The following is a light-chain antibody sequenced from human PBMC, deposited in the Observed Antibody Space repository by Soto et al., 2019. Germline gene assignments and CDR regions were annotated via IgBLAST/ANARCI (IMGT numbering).Light chain of an antibody. CDR2: YDS. V-gene: IGLV3-21*04. CDR3: QVWDSSSDLV. J-gene: IGLJ2*01. CDR1: NIGNKS. Sequence: SYELTQPPSVSVAPGKTARITCGGNNIGNKSVHWYQQKPGQAPVLVIYYDSDRPSGIPERFSGSNSGNMATLTISRVEAGDEADYYCQVWDSSSDLVFGGGTKVTVL.